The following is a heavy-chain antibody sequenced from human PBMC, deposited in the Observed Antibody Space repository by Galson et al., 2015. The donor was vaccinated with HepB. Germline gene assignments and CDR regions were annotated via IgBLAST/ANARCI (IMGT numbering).Heavy chain of an antibody. J-gene: IGHJ4*02. CDR1: GFTFRNYW. V-gene: IGHV3-7*01. CDR3: ARDVDY. CDR2: IDQDGNDK. Sequence: SLRLSCAVSGFTFRNYWMTWVRQAPGKGLEWVASIDQDGNDKFYVDFVKGRFTISRDNAKNSLSLQMNSLRAEDTAVYYCARDVDYWGQGALVTVSS.